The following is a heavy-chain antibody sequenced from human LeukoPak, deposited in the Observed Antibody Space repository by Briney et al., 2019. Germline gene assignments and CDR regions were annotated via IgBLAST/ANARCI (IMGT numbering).Heavy chain of an antibody. CDR3: ARGEGGILATPEDY. Sequence: GGSLRLSCAASGFTFSSYAMSWVRQAPGKGLEWVSAISGSGGSTYYADSVKGRFTISRDNSKNTLYLQMNSLRAEDTDVYYCARGEGGILATPEDYWGQGTLVTVSS. J-gene: IGHJ4*02. V-gene: IGHV3-23*01. D-gene: IGHD1-14*01. CDR2: ISGSGGST. CDR1: GFTFSSYA.